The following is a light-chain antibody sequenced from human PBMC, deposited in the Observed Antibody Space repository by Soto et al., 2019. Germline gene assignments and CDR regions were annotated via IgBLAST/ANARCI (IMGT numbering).Light chain of an antibody. CDR1: QDVGNW. V-gene: IGKV1-5*01. CDR2: DAS. CDR3: QQYNSYL. Sequence: DIQMTQSPSTLSASVGDRVTITCRASQDVGNWLAWYQQKPGKAPKLLIYDASSLQSRVPSSFSGSGSGTEFTLSISSLEPDDFATYFCQQYNSYLFGPGTKVDIK. J-gene: IGKJ3*01.